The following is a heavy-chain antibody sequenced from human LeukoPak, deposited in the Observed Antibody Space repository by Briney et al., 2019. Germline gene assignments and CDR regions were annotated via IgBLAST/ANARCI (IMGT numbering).Heavy chain of an antibody. CDR2: IYYSGST. Sequence: SQTLSLTCTVSGGSISSGGYYWSWIRQHPGKGLEWIGYIYYSGSTYYNPSLKSRVTISVDTSKNQFSLKLSSVTAADTAVYYCARVGYSSGRSLRNFDYWGQETLVTVSS. J-gene: IGHJ4*02. D-gene: IGHD6-19*01. V-gene: IGHV4-31*03. CDR1: GGSISSGGYY. CDR3: ARVGYSSGRSLRNFDY.